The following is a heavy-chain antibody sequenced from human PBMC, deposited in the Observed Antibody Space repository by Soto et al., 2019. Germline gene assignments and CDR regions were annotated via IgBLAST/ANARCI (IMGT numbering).Heavy chain of an antibody. J-gene: IGHJ6*02. D-gene: IGHD3-3*01. CDR1: GYTLTELS. Sequence: ASVKVSCKVSGYTLTELSMHWVRQAPGKGLEWMGGFDPEDGETIYAQKFQGRVTMTEDTSTDTAYMELSSLRSEDTAVYYCATPVSDFWSGYHRPYYYYGMDVWGQGTTVTVSS. CDR2: FDPEDGET. V-gene: IGHV1-24*01. CDR3: ATPVSDFWSGYHRPYYYYGMDV.